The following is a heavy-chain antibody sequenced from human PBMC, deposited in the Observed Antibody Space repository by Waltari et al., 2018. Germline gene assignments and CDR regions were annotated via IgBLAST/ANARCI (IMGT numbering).Heavy chain of an antibody. Sequence: QLVESGGGLVQPGESLSLSWAASGLPFSNQWMDWVRQAPGKGLEWVANIKPDGSESHYVDSVKGRFTISRDNAQNLVYLHMNSLRAEDTAVYYCSVSLNSWGQGTLVTVSS. J-gene: IGHJ4*02. V-gene: IGHV3-7*01. CDR2: IKPDGSES. CDR3: SVSLNS. CDR1: GLPFSNQW.